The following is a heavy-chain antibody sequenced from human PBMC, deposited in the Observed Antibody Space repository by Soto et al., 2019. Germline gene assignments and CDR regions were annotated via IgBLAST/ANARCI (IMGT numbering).Heavy chain of an antibody. CDR2: IYYSGST. V-gene: IGHV4-39*01. D-gene: IGHD2-21*01. J-gene: IGHJ6*02. CDR3: ARHIRGNSCMDV. CDR1: GGSISSSSYY. Sequence: QLQLQESGPGLVKPSETLSLTCTVSGGSISSSSYYWGWIRQPPGKGLECIGSIYYSGSTSYNPSLMSRVTIAVDTSKIQFSVTLMSVTAADTAVYYCARHIRGNSCMDVWGQGTTVTVSS.